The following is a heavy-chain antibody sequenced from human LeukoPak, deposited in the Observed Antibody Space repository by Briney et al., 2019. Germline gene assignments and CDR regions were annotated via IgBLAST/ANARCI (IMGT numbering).Heavy chain of an antibody. CDR3: TTDPEYSSAFDI. J-gene: IGHJ3*02. Sequence: GGSLRLSCAASGFTFSNAWMSWVRQAPGKGLEWVGRIKSKTDGGTTDYAAPVKGRFTISRDDSKNTLYLQMNSLKTEDTAVYYCTTDPEYSSAFDIWGQGTMVTVSS. CDR1: GFTFSNAW. V-gene: IGHV3-15*01. CDR2: IKSKTDGGTT. D-gene: IGHD6-6*01.